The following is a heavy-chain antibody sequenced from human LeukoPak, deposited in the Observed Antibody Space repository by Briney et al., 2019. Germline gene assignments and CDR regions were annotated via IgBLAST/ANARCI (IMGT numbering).Heavy chain of an antibody. CDR3: ARGYCTNGVCYDAFDI. CDR1: GFTFSSYR. J-gene: IGHJ3*02. Sequence: PGGSLRLSCAASGFTFSSYRMNWVRQAPGKGLEWVSSISSSSSYIYYADSVKGRFTISRDNAKNSLYLQMNSLRAEDTAVYYCARGYCTNGVCYDAFDIWGQGTMVTVSS. V-gene: IGHV3-21*01. D-gene: IGHD2-8*01. CDR2: ISSSSSYI.